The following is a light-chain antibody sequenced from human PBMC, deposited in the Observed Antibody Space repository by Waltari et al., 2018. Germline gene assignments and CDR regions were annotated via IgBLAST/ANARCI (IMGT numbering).Light chain of an antibody. J-gene: IGLJ3*02. CDR1: ASNIGGNL. Sequence: QSVLTQPPSASGTPGPSVPISCSGGASNIGGNLVTWYQQLPGKAPKLLIYRSDLRPSGVPDRFSGSKSGTSASLAISGLQSEDEADYFCASWDDSLNGHWVFGGGTKVTVL. CDR3: ASWDDSLNGHWV. CDR2: RSD. V-gene: IGLV1-44*01.